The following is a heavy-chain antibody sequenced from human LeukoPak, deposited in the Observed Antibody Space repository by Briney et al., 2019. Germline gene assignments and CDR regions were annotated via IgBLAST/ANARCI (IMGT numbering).Heavy chain of an antibody. D-gene: IGHD5-18*01. CDR2: IDPSDSDT. J-gene: IGHJ4*02. V-gene: IGHV5-51*01. Sequence: GESLKISCKASGYSFTSYWIGWVRQMPGKGLEWMGIIDPSDSDTRYTPSFQGQVTISADKSLSAAYLQWNSLKASDAAMYYCARQTAMGRSGDYWGQGTLVTVSS. CDR3: ARQTAMGRSGDY. CDR1: GYSFTSYW.